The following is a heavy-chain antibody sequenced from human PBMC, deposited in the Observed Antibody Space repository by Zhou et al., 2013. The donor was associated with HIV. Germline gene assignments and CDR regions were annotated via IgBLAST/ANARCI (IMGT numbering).Heavy chain of an antibody. J-gene: IGHJ5*02. V-gene: IGHV1-8*01. CDR1: GYTFTSYD. Sequence: QVQLVQSGAEVKKPGASVKVSCKASGYTFTSYDINWVRQATGQGLEWMGWMNPNSGNTGYAQKFQGRATMTRNTSISTAYMELSSLRSEDTAVYYCTRGNKYSSGWYFRGVIWFDPWGQGTLVTVSS. D-gene: IGHD6-19*01. CDR2: MNPNSGNT. CDR3: TRGNKYSSGWYFRGVIWFDP.